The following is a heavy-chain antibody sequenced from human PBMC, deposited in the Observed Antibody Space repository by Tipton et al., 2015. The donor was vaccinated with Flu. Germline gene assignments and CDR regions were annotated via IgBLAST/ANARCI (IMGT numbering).Heavy chain of an antibody. CDR3: ARRHFSFDI. D-gene: IGHD2/OR15-2a*01. V-gene: IGHV4-4*07. J-gene: IGHJ3*02. CDR1: GGSLSSYF. CDR2: MYSSGTT. Sequence: TLSLTCTVSGGSLSSYFWSWIRQPAGKGLEWIGRMYSSGTTYYNPSLKSRVAISLDTSNNQFSLKLSFVTAADTAVYYCARRHFSFDIWGQGTMVTVSS.